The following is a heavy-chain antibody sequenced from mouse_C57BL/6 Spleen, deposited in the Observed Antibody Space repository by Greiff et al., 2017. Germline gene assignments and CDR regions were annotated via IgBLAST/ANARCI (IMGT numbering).Heavy chain of an antibody. D-gene: IGHD2-3*01. Sequence: QVQLQQSGAELVRPGTSVKMSCKASGYTFTNYWIGWAKQRPGHGLEWIGDIYPGGGYTNYNEKFKGKATLTADKSSSTAYMQFSSLTSEDSAIYYCARKARSMMVTDYFDYWGQGTTLTVSS. CDR3: ARKARSMMVTDYFDY. V-gene: IGHV1-63*01. CDR1: GYTFTNYW. CDR2: IYPGGGYT. J-gene: IGHJ2*01.